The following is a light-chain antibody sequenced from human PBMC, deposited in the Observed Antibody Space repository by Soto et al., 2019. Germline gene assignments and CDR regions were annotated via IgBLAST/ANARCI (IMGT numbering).Light chain of an antibody. CDR1: QSISVW. V-gene: IGKV1-5*03. CDR3: QQYNSYSPT. Sequence: DIKMNQSPSTLSASVGDRVTITCRASQSISVWLAWYQQKAGKAPNLLIYKASRLESGVPSRFSGSGSETEFTLTISGLQPGDSATYYCQQYNSYSPTFGQGTKVDIK. CDR2: KAS. J-gene: IGKJ1*01.